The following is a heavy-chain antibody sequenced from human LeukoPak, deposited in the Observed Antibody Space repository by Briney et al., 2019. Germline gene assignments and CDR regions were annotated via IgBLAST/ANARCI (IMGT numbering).Heavy chain of an antibody. CDR1: GFTFSSYA. V-gene: IGHV3-30-3*01. Sequence: GRSLRLSCAASGFTFSSYAMHWVRQAPGKGLEWVAVISYDGSNKYYADSVKGRFTISRDNSKNTLYPQMNSLRAEDTAVYYCARDYDFWSGYSLAVGGMDVWGQGTTVTVSS. CDR3: ARDYDFWSGYSLAVGGMDV. CDR2: ISYDGSNK. J-gene: IGHJ6*02. D-gene: IGHD3-3*01.